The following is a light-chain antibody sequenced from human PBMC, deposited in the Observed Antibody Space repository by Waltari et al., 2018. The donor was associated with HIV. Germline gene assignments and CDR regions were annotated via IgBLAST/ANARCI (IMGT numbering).Light chain of an antibody. CDR1: QSVSSG. V-gene: IGKV3-15*01. CDR3: QQYNNWPWT. CDR2: GSS. Sequence: EIVMTQSPATLSVSPGERPTLSCRASQSVSSGLAWFQQKPGQGPRLLMYGSSIMATDIPARFSGSGSGTEFTLTINNLQSEDFAIYYCQQYNNWPWTFGQGTKVEI. J-gene: IGKJ1*01.